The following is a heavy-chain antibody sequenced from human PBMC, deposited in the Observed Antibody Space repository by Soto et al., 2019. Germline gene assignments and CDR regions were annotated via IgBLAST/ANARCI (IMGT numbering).Heavy chain of an antibody. Sequence: PSETLSLTCTVSGGSISSGDYYWSWIRQPPGKGLEWIGYIYYSGSTYYNPSLKSRVTISVDTSKNQFSLKLSSVTAADTAVYYCARDQGFLEWLPRSYYGMDVWGQGTTVTVSS. D-gene: IGHD3-3*01. CDR3: ARDQGFLEWLPRSYYGMDV. CDR2: IYYSGST. CDR1: GGSISSGDYY. J-gene: IGHJ6*02. V-gene: IGHV4-30-4*01.